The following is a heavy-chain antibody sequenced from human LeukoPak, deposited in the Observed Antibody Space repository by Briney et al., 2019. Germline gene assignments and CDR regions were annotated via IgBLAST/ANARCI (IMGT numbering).Heavy chain of an antibody. CDR3: ARSNQADDY. CDR1: GFTFSSYW. Sequence: PGRSLRLSCAAPGFTFSSYWMHWVRQVPGKGLVWVARINPGGSSITYADSVKGRLTISRDNAKNTLYLQMDSLRAEDTGVYYCARSNQADDYWGQGTLVTVSS. CDR2: INPGGSSI. D-gene: IGHD1-14*01. V-gene: IGHV3-74*01. J-gene: IGHJ4*02.